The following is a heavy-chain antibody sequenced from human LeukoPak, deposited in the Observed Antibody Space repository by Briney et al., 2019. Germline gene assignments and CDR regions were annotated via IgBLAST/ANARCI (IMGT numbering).Heavy chain of an antibody. Sequence: PGGSLRLSCAASGFTFSSYGMSWVRQAPGKGLEWVSAISGSGGSTYYADSVKGRFAMSRDNAKNTLYLQMNSLRAEDTAVYYCARVTGGYNLVDYWGQGTLVTVSS. J-gene: IGHJ4*02. CDR1: GFTFSSYG. CDR2: ISGSGGST. D-gene: IGHD5-24*01. V-gene: IGHV3-23*01. CDR3: ARVTGGYNLVDY.